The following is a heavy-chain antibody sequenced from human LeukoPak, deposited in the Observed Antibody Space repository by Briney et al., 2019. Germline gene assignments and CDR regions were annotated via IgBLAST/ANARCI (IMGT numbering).Heavy chain of an antibody. V-gene: IGHV3-43*02. CDR1: GFTFDDYA. Sequence: GGSLRLSCAASGFTFDDYAMHWVRQAPGKGLEWVSLISGDGGSTYYADSVKGRFTISRDNSKNSLYLQMNSLRTEDTALYYCAKGGGSSWYFPAFDIWGQGTMVTVPS. J-gene: IGHJ3*02. D-gene: IGHD6-13*01. CDR3: AKGGGSSWYFPAFDI. CDR2: ISGDGGST.